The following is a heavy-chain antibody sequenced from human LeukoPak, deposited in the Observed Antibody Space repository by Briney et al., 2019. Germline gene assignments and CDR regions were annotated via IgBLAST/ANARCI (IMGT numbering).Heavy chain of an antibody. Sequence: KPSETLSLTCTVSGGSISSYYWSWIRQPPGKGLEWIGSIYYSGSTYYSPSLKSRVTISVDTSKNQFSLKLRSVTAAGTAVYYCARHRYYGSGSYYLDYWGQGTLVTVSS. CDR2: IYYSGST. V-gene: IGHV4-59*05. CDR1: GGSISSYY. D-gene: IGHD3-10*01. CDR3: ARHRYYGSGSYYLDY. J-gene: IGHJ4*02.